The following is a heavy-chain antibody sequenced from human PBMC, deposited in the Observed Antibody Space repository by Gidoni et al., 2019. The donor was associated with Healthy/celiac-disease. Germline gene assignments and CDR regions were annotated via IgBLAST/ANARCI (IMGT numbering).Heavy chain of an antibody. V-gene: IGHV4-39*01. J-gene: IGHJ4*02. D-gene: IGHD6-13*01. CDR1: GGSISSSSYY. CDR3: ARRYSSSWFDYFDY. CDR2: IYYSGST. Sequence: QLQLQESGPGLVKPSETLSLTCTVSGGSISSSSYYWGWIRQPPGKGLEWIGSIYYSGSTYYNPSLKSRVTISVDTSKNQFSLKLSSVTAADTAVYYCARRYSSSWFDYFDYWGQGTLVTVSS.